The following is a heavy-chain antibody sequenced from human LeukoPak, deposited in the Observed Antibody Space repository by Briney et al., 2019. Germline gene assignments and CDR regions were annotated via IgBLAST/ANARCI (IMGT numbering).Heavy chain of an antibody. J-gene: IGHJ5*02. Sequence: PGGSLRLSCAASGFTFSSYSMNWVRQAPGKGLEWVSYISSSSSTIYYVDSVKGRFTISRDNAKNSLYLQMNSLRAEDTAVYYCARGARGYCSGGSCYTPWFDPWGQGTLVTVSS. CDR1: GFTFSSYS. D-gene: IGHD2-15*01. CDR2: ISSSSSTI. V-gene: IGHV3-48*01. CDR3: ARGARGYCSGGSCYTPWFDP.